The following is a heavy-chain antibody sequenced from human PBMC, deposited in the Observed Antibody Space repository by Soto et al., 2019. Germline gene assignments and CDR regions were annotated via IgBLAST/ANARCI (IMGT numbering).Heavy chain of an antibody. CDR1: GGSVSSTSYY. CDR2: IHYSGST. Sequence: ASETLSLTCTVSGGSVSSTSYYWTWIRQPPGKGLEWIGYIHYSGSTYYNPSLKSRVTISVDTSKNQFSLKLSSVTAADTAVYYCAGNGCSSTSCYGYYYYYGMDVWGQGTTVTVSS. CDR3: AGNGCSSTSCYGYYYYYGMDV. V-gene: IGHV4-39*01. J-gene: IGHJ6*02. D-gene: IGHD2-2*01.